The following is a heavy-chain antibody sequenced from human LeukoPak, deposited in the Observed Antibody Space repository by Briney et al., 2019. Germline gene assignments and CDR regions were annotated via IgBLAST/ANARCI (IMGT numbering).Heavy chain of an antibody. Sequence: GASVKVSCKASGYTFTAYYMHWLRQAPRQGLEWMGWINPNSGGTKYAQKFQGRVTMTRDTSISTAYMEVSRLRSDDTAVYYCATNPAATRGFDNWGQGTLVTVSS. CDR3: ATNPAATRGFDN. D-gene: IGHD2-2*01. V-gene: IGHV1-2*02. J-gene: IGHJ4*02. CDR2: INPNSGGT. CDR1: GYTFTAYY.